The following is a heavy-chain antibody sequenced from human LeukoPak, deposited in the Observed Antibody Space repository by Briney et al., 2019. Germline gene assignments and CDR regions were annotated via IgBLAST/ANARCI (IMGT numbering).Heavy chain of an antibody. CDR2: ISGDGGTT. D-gene: IGHD2-8*02. CDR1: GFTFDDYA. CDR3: AKCGGGYWGGGDY. V-gene: IGHV3-43*02. Sequence: GGSLRLSCAASGFTFDDYAMEWVRQIPGKGLEWVSLISGDGGTTFYADSVRGRFTISRDNKKNSLFLQMHSLRNEDTGLYYCAKCGGGYWGGGDYWGQGTLVSVSS. J-gene: IGHJ4*02.